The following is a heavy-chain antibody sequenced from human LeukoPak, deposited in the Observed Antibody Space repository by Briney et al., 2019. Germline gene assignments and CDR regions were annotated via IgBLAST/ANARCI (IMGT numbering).Heavy chain of an antibody. D-gene: IGHD6-13*01. Sequence: PSETLSLTCAVYGGSFSGYYWSWIRQPPGKGLEWIGEINHSGSTNYNPSLKSRVTISVDTSKNQFSLKLSSVTAADTAVYYCARSPLRSSWSPQYYFDYWGQGTLVTVSS. J-gene: IGHJ4*02. CDR3: ARSPLRSSWSPQYYFDY. CDR2: INHSGST. V-gene: IGHV4-34*01. CDR1: GGSFSGYY.